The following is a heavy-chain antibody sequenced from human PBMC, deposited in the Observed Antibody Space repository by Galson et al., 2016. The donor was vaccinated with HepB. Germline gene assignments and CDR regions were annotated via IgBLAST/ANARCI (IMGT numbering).Heavy chain of an antibody. D-gene: IGHD6-13*01. J-gene: IGHJ4*02. CDR1: GFTFSDYT. Sequence: SLRLSCAASGFTFSDYTMHWVRQAPGMRPEWPALISYEGRRELYADSVKGRFTTSRDNSKNTVYLQMNSLRVEDTGVYYCAKDRPSYSNSWYLFEHWGQGALVTVSS. CDR3: AKDRPSYSNSWYLFEH. CDR2: ISYEGRRE. V-gene: IGHV3-30*18.